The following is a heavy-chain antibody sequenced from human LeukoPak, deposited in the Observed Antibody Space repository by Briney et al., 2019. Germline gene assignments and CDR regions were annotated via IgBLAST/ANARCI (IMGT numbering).Heavy chain of an antibody. Sequence: GGSLRLSCAASGFTFSNYWMSWVRQAPGKGLEWVADIEQDGGEKNYVDSVKGRFTISRDNARNSLYLQMNSLRAEDTAVYYCARDRGYSTFDYWGQGTLVTVSS. CDR3: ARDRGYSTFDY. J-gene: IGHJ4*02. CDR2: IEQDGGEK. V-gene: IGHV3-7*01. CDR1: GFTFSNYW. D-gene: IGHD4-23*01.